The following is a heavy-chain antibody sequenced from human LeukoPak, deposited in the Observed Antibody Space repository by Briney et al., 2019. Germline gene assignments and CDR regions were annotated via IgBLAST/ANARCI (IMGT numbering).Heavy chain of an antibody. CDR1: GGSFSGYY. Sequence: PSETLSLTCAVYGGSFSGYYWSWIRQPPGKGLEWIGEINHSGSTNYNPSLKSRVTISVDTSKNQFSLQLNSVTPEDTAVYYCARERLTGECWFDPWGQGTLVTVSS. J-gene: IGHJ5*02. V-gene: IGHV4-34*01. CDR3: ARERLTGECWFDP. CDR2: INHSGST. D-gene: IGHD7-27*01.